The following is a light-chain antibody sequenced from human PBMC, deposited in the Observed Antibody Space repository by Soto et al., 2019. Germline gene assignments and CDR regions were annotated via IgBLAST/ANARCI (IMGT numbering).Light chain of an antibody. CDR3: QQYGSSPRT. V-gene: IGKV3-20*01. CDR1: QSVASNN. CDR2: GAS. J-gene: IGKJ1*01. Sequence: ELVLTQSPGTLSLSPGERATLSCRASQSVASNNLAWYQQKPGQSPRLLIYGASSRARGIPDRLTGSGSGTDVIRTIGRLEPEDFAVYYCQQYGSSPRTFGQGTRVEIK.